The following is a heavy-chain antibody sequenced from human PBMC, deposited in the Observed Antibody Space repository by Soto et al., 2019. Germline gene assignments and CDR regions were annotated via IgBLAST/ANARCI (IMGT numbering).Heavy chain of an antibody. CDR1: GGSFSGYY. V-gene: IGHV4-34*01. Sequence: SETLSLTCAVYGGSFSGYYWSWIRQPPGKGLEWIGEINHSGSTNYNPSLKSRVTISVDTSKNQFSLKLSSVTAADTAVYYCARSLGSSPGDDYWGQGTLVTVSS. CDR3: ARSLGSSPGDDY. CDR2: INHSGST. D-gene: IGHD6-6*01. J-gene: IGHJ4*02.